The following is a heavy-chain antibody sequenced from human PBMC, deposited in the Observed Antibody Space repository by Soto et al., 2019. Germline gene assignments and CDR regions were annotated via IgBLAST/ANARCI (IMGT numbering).Heavy chain of an antibody. V-gene: IGHV1-2*04. CDR2: INPNSGGT. Sequence: ASVKVSCKASGYTFTGYYMHWVRQAPGQGLEWMGWINPNSGGTNYAQKFQGWVTMTRDTSISTAYMELSRLRSDDTAVYYCARDVGTEPHAFDIWGQGTMVTVSS. CDR1: GYTFTGYY. J-gene: IGHJ3*02. CDR3: ARDVGTEPHAFDI. D-gene: IGHD1-1*01.